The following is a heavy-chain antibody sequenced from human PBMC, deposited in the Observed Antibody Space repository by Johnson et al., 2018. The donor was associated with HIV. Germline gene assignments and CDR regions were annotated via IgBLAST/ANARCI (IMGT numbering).Heavy chain of an antibody. V-gene: IGHV3-30*04. J-gene: IGHJ3*01. CDR3: ARDRRVAAITYAFDF. CDR2: ISYHVNNK. CDR1: GFTFSSYT. Sequence: QVQLVESGGGLVQPGGSLRLSCAASGFTFSSYTMHWVRQAPGKGLEWVAVISYHVNNKDYADSVKGRFTISRDISKNTLYLQINGLSAEDTAVYYCARDRRVAAITYAFDFWGQGTMVTVSS. D-gene: IGHD6-13*01.